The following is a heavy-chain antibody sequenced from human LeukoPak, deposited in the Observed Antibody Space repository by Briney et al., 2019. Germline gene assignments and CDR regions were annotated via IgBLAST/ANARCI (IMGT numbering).Heavy chain of an antibody. CDR1: GGSISSYY. D-gene: IGHD1-1*01. V-gene: IGHV4-59*08. J-gene: IGHJ4*02. CDR2: IYYSGST. CDR3: ARHEGYNYAFAY. Sequence: SETLSLTCTVSGGSISSYYWSWIRQPPGKGLEWIGYIYYSGSTHYNPSLKSRVTISADTSKNQFSLKLSSVTAADTAVYFCARHEGYNYAFAYWGQGTLITVSS.